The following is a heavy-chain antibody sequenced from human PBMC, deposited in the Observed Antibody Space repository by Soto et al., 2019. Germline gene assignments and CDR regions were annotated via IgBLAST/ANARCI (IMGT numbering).Heavy chain of an antibody. CDR3: SRMKRDYYGSSGYHYDCGY. D-gene: IGHD3-22*01. Sequence: GASVKVSCKASGYTLTDYYVHWVRQAPGQGLEWMGWITPHSGGTKSAQKFQGRVTMTRDTSISTAYMELSRLRSDDTDVYYCSRMKRDYYGSSGYHYDCGYWSQGTLVTLS. CDR2: ITPHSGGT. J-gene: IGHJ4*02. V-gene: IGHV1-2*02. CDR1: GYTLTDYY.